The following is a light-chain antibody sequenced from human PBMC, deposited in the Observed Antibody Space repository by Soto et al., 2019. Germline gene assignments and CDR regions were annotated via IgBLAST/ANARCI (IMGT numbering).Light chain of an antibody. J-gene: IGLJ2*01. V-gene: IGLV4-69*01. CDR3: QTWGAGIRV. CDR1: SGHSNYA. CDR2: LNSDGSH. Sequence: QPVLTQSPSASASLGASVKLTCTLSSGHSNYAIAWHQQQPEKGPRYLMKLNSDGSHTKGDGIPDRFSGSSSGAERYLTISSLQSADEADYYCQTWGAGIRVFGGGTKLTVL.